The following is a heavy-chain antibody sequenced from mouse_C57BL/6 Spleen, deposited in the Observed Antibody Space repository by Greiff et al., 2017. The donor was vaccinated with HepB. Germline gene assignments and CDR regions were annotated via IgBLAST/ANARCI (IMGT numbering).Heavy chain of an antibody. CDR1: GYSFTDYN. D-gene: IGHD1-1*01. J-gene: IGHJ4*01. Sequence: EVKLVESGPELVKPGASVKISCKASGYSFTDYNMNWVKQSNGKSLEWIGVINPNYGTTSYNQKFKGKATLTVDHSSSTAYMQLNSLTSEDSAFYYCARRGHYGSSHAMDYWGQGTSVTVSS. CDR3: ARRGHYGSSHAMDY. V-gene: IGHV1-39*01. CDR2: INPNYGTT.